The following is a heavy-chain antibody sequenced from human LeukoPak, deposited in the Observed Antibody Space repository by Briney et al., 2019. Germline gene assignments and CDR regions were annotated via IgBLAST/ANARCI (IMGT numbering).Heavy chain of an antibody. CDR3: ARDKNPEWLTVVGYYFDY. Sequence: ASVKVSCKASGYTFTSYYMHWVRQAPGQGLGWMAIINPHGGSTSYAQKFQGRVTMTRDTSTSTVYMELSGLRSEDTAVYYCARDKNPEWLTVVGYYFDYWGQGTLVTVSS. V-gene: IGHV1-46*01. CDR1: GYTFTSYY. J-gene: IGHJ4*02. D-gene: IGHD3-3*01. CDR2: INPHGGST.